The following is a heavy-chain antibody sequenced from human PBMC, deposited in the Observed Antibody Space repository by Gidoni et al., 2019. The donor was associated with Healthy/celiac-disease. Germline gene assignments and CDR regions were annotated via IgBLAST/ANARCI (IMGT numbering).Heavy chain of an antibody. CDR3: TTDTFASHYDFWSGLDY. J-gene: IGHJ4*02. CDR1: GFTYSNAG. CDR2: ITRKTDGWTT. V-gene: IGHV3-15*01. D-gene: IGHD3-3*01. Sequence: EVQLVESGGGWVKPGGSLRLSCAAAGFTYSNAGMSWVRQAPGKGLEWVGRITRKTDGWTTDYAAPVTGRFTISRDDSKNTLYLQMNSLKTEHTAVYYCTTDTFASHYDFWSGLDYWGQGTLVTVSS.